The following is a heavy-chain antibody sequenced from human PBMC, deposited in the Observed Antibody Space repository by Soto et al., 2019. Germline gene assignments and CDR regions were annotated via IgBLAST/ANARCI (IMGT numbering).Heavy chain of an antibody. Sequence: GESLKISCAASGFTFSSYAMNWVRQAPGKGLEWVAVIWYDGSNKYYADSVKGRFTISRDNSKNTLYLQMNSLRAEDTAVYYCAKCKYYDFWSGYYILYYYYYMDVWGKGTTVTVSS. V-gene: IGHV3-33*06. CDR2: IWYDGSNK. CDR3: AKCKYYDFWSGYYILYYYYYMDV. D-gene: IGHD3-3*01. J-gene: IGHJ6*03. CDR1: GFTFSSYA.